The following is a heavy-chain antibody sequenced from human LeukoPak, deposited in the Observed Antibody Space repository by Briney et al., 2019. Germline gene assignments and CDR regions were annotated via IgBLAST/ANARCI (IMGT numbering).Heavy chain of an antibody. D-gene: IGHD5-12*01. Sequence: APVKLSGYASGYTFTGYYMHWVRQAPGQGLEWMGWINPNSGGTNYAQKFQGRVTMTRDTSISTAYMELSRLRSDDTAVYYCARLYRSYDQWGQATVLTVSS. CDR3: ARLYRSYDQ. CDR1: GYTFTGYY. V-gene: IGHV1-2*02. J-gene: IGHJ4*02. CDR2: INPNSGGT.